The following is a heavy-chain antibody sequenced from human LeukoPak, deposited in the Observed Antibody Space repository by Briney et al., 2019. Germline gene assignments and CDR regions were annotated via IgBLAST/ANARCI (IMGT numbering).Heavy chain of an antibody. V-gene: IGHV4-34*01. D-gene: IGHD3-22*01. CDR2: INHSGST. J-gene: IGHJ3*02. Sequence: SETLSLTCADYAGSFSGYYWSWIRQPPGKGLEWIGEINHSGSTNYNPSLKSRVTISVDTSKNQFSLKLSSVTAADTAVYYCARGGIWYYYDSSGYYDAFDIWGQGTMVTVSS. CDR3: ARGGIWYYYDSSGYYDAFDI. CDR1: AGSFSGYY.